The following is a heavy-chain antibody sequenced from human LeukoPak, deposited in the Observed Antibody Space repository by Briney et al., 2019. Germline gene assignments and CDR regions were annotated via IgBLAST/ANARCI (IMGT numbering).Heavy chain of an antibody. CDR2: IIPIFGIA. Sequence: SVTVSCTASGGTFSSYAISWVRQAPGQGLEWMGGIIPIFGIANYAQKFQGRVTITADESTSTAYMELNSLRSEDTAVYYCARESGYYDSSGLDYWGQGTLVTVSS. D-gene: IGHD3-22*01. CDR3: ARESGYYDSSGLDY. J-gene: IGHJ4*02. CDR1: GGTFSSYA. V-gene: IGHV1-69*13.